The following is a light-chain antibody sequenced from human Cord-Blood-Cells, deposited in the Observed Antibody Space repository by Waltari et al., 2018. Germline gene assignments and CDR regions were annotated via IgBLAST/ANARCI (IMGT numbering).Light chain of an antibody. CDR3: QQSYSTPT. CDR1: QSISSY. J-gene: IGKJ4*01. V-gene: IGKV1-39*01. Sequence: DIQMTQSPSSLSASVGDRVTITCRASQSISSYLNWYQQKPGKAPKLLIYAASSLQSGVPSRFSGSGSGTDFTLTISSLQPKDFATYYCQQSYSTPTFGGGTKVEIK. CDR2: AAS.